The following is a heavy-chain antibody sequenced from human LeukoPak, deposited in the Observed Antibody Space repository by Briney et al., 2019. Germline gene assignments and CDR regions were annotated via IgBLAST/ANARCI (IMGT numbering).Heavy chain of an antibody. D-gene: IGHD1-14*01. CDR1: RLTFSSYA. CDR3: ARDKPHFDY. CDR2: ISYDGSNK. V-gene: IGHV3-30*09. J-gene: IGHJ4*02. Sequence: GGSLRLSCAASRLTFSSYAMHWVRQAPGKGLEWVAVISYDGSNKYYADSVKGRFAISRDNSKNTLYLQMNSLRAEDTAVYYCARDKPHFDYWGQGTLVTVSS.